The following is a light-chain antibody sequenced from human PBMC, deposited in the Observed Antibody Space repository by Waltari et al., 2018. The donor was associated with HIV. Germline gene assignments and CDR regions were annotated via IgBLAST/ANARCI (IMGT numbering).Light chain of an antibody. Sequence: QSALTQPASVSGSPGQSIPISCTGTSSDVGGYIYLSWYQQHPGKAPKLMIYDVSNRPSGVSNRFSGSKSGNAASLTISGLQAEDEADYYCSSYTSSSTPWVFGGGTKLTVL. CDR2: DVS. V-gene: IGLV2-14*01. J-gene: IGLJ3*02. CDR1: SSDVGGYIY. CDR3: SSYTSSSTPWV.